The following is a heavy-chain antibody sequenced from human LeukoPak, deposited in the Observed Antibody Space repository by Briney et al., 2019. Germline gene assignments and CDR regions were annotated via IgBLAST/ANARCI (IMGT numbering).Heavy chain of an antibody. CDR2: INPNSGGT. V-gene: IGHV1-2*02. CDR3: ATSRRLLDAFDI. CDR1: GYTFTGYY. J-gene: IGHJ3*02. Sequence: ASVKVSCKTSGYTFTGYYMHWVRQDPGQGPEWMGWINPNSGGTNYAQKFQGRVTMTRDTSIKTAYMEVSRLRSDDTAMYYCATSRRLLDAFDIWGQGTMVTVSS. D-gene: IGHD2/OR15-2a*01.